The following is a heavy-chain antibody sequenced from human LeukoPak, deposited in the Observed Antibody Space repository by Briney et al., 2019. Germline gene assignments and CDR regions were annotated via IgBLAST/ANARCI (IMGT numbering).Heavy chain of an antibody. CDR2: ISYDGSNE. J-gene: IGHJ4*02. Sequence: GGSLRLSCAASGFTFSSYAMHWVRQAPGKGLEWVAVISYDGSNEYYADSVKGRFTISRDNSKNTLYLQMNSLRAEDTAVYYRARGGYIVVVPAYDYWGQGTLVTVSS. D-gene: IGHD2-2*01. V-gene: IGHV3-30*04. CDR1: GFTFSSYA. CDR3: ARGGYIVVVPAYDY.